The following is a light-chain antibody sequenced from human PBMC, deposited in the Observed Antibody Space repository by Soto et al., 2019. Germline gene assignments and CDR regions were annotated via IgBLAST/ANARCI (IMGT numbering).Light chain of an antibody. V-gene: IGKV1-9*01. J-gene: IGKJ1*01. Sequence: DIQLTQSPSFLSASVGDRVTITCRASQGIRSYLAWYQQKPGKAPKLLIYAASTLQSGVPSRFRCSGSGTEFTLTISSLQPEDYATYCCQQLNSYPRTFGQGTKVEIK. CDR1: QGIRSY. CDR3: QQLNSYPRT. CDR2: AAS.